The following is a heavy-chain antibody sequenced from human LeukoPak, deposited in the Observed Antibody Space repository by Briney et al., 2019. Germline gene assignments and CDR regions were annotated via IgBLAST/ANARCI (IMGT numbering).Heavy chain of an antibody. D-gene: IGHD2-2*01. CDR1: GYTLTELS. CDR3: ATKGLVPAPRYNWFDP. J-gene: IGHJ5*02. CDR2: FDPKDGET. Sequence: ASVKVSCKVSGYTLTELSMHWVRQAPGKGLEWMGGFDPKDGETIYAQKFQGRVTMTEDTSTDTAYMELSSLRSEDTAVYYCATKGLVPAPRYNWFDPWGQGTLVTVSS. V-gene: IGHV1-24*01.